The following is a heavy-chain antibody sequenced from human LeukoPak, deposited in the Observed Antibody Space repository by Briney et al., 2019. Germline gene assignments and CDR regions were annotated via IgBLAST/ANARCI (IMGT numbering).Heavy chain of an antibody. D-gene: IGHD3-3*01. CDR1: GFIFSTYA. CDR2: ISNNGYIT. J-gene: IGHJ2*01. Sequence: GGSLRLSCSASGFIFSTYAMHLVRQAPGKGLEYVSAISNNGYITYYADSVKGRFTISRDNSKKTLFLQMSSLRAEDTAVYFCVKAGVEDDWYFDLWGRGTLVTVSS. CDR3: VKAGVEDDWYFDL. V-gene: IGHV3-64D*06.